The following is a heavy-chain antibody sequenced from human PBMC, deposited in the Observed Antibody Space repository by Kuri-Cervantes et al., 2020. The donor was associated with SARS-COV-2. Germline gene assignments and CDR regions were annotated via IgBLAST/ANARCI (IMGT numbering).Heavy chain of an antibody. Sequence: SEILSLTCTVSGDSITNYYLTWIRQPPGKGLEWIGYVSYNGATAYNPPLKSRVTMSLDTSKIQFSLRLSSVTAADTVVYYCSGRVDFSAVDYWGQGTLVTVSS. CDR3: SGRVDFSAVDY. V-gene: IGHV4-59*01. CDR2: VSYNGAT. CDR1: GDSITNYY. J-gene: IGHJ4*02. D-gene: IGHD3/OR15-3a*01.